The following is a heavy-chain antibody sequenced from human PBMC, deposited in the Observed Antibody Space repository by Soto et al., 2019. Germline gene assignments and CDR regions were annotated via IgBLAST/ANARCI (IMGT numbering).Heavy chain of an antibody. CDR1: GGTFSSYT. CDR2: IIPILGIA. J-gene: IGHJ4*02. D-gene: IGHD3-22*01. V-gene: IGHV1-69*02. CDR3: ARTTYYYDSSGYYSDFDY. Sequence: QVQLVQSGAEVKKPGSSVKVSCKASGGTFSSYTIIWVRQAPGQGLEWMGRIIPILGIANYAQKFQGRVTITADKSTSTAYMELSSLRSEDTAVYYCARTTYYYDSSGYYSDFDYWGQGTLVTVSS.